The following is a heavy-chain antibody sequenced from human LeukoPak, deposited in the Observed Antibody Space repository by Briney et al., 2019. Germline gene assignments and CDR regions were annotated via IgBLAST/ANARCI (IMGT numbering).Heavy chain of an antibody. CDR1: GYTFTGYF. J-gene: IGHJ3*02. CDR2: INPNSGGT. CDR3: ATAVIVAVFGDAFDI. Sequence: ASVKVSCKASGYTFTGYFMHWVRQALGQGLEWMGWINPNSGGTNYAQKLQGRVTMTRDTSISTAYMELRRLRYDDTAVYYCATAVIVAVFGDAFDIWGQGTLVTVSS. V-gene: IGHV1-2*02. D-gene: IGHD6-13*01.